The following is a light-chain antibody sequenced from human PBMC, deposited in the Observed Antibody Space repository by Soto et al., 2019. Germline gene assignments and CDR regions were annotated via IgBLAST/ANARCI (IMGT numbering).Light chain of an antibody. CDR2: GAS. CDR3: QQYSNWPTWT. Sequence: EIVLTQSPATLSLSPGERATLSCRASQSVSSNLAWYQQKPGQAPRLLIYGASTRATGIPARFSGSGSGTEFTLTISSLQSEDFAVYYCQQYSNWPTWTFGQGTKVDIK. J-gene: IGKJ1*01. CDR1: QSVSSN. V-gene: IGKV3-15*01.